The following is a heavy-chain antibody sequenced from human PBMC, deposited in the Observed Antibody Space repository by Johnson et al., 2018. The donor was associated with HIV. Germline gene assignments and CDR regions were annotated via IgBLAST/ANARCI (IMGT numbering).Heavy chain of an antibody. CDR2: ISSSGLTV. Sequence: QVLLVESGGGVVRPGGSLRLSCTASTITLGDYYISWIRQAPGKGLQWVSYISSSGLTVIYGDSVKGRFTISRDNSKNTLYLQMNSLRAEDTSVYYCAKGEQLWSVASAFHIWGQGTMLTVSS. CDR3: AKGEQLWSVASAFHI. J-gene: IGHJ3*02. V-gene: IGHV3-11*04. D-gene: IGHD5-18*01. CDR1: TITLGDYY.